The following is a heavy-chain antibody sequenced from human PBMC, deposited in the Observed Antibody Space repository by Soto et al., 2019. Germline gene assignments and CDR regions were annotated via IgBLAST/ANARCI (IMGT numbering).Heavy chain of an antibody. V-gene: IGHV3-48*02. CDR1: GFTFSSYS. CDR2: ISISSSTI. Sequence: GGSLRLSCAASGFTFSSYSMNWVRQAPGKGLEWVSYISISSSTIYYADSVKGRFTISRDNAKNSLYLQMNSLRDEDTAVYYCARAAGVGATRNTLDYWGQGTLVTVSS. D-gene: IGHD1-26*01. J-gene: IGHJ4*02. CDR3: ARAAGVGATRNTLDY.